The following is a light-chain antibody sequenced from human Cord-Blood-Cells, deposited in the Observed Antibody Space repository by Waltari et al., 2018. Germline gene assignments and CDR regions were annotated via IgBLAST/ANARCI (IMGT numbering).Light chain of an antibody. J-gene: IGKJ2*03. CDR1: QSVSSSY. Sequence: VLTPSLCTLFLSPGERATRSCRASQSVSSSYLAWYQQKPGQAPRLLIYGASSRATGIPDRFSGSGSGTDFTLTISRLEPEDFAVYYCQQYGSSPPYSFGQGTKLEIK. V-gene: IGKV3-20*01. CDR2: GAS. CDR3: QQYGSSPPYS.